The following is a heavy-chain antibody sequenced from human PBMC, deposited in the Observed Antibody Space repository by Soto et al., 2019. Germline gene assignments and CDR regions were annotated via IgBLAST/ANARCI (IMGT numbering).Heavy chain of an antibody. CDR1: GFTFSSYG. V-gene: IGHV3-33*01. D-gene: IGHD4-17*01. CDR2: IWYDGSNK. CDR3: ARGPTVTTCDY. J-gene: IGHJ4*02. Sequence: GGSLRLSCAASGFTFSSYGMHWVRQAPGKGLEWVAVIWYDGSNKYYADSVKGRFTISRDNSKNTLYLQMNSLRAEDTAVYYCARGPTVTTCDYWGQGTRVTVSS.